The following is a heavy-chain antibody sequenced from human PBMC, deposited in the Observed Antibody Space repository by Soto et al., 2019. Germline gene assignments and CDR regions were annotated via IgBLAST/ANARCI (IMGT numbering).Heavy chain of an antibody. J-gene: IGHJ4*02. V-gene: IGHV4-30-2*06. CDR1: GGSISSGPYT. Sequence: PSETLSLTCTVSGGSISSGPYTWSWIRQSPGKGLEWIGYIYHSGSTYYNPSFKSRVTISVDRSKNQFSLKLNSVTAADTAVYYCASLGVPSCYFDYWGQGTLVTVSS. D-gene: IGHD3-10*01. CDR2: IYHSGST. CDR3: ASLGVPSCYFDY.